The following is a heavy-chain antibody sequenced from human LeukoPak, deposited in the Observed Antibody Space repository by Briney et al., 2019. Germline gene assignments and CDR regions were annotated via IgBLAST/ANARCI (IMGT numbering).Heavy chain of an antibody. V-gene: IGHV4-30-2*01. D-gene: IGHD2-2*01. J-gene: IGHJ5*02. CDR3: AREGYCSSTSCPGNWFDP. CDR2: IYHSGST. Sequence: SETLSLTCAVSGGSISSGGYSWSWIRQPPGKGLEWIGYIYHSGSTYYNPSLKSRATISVDRSKNQFSLKLSSVTAADTAVYYCAREGYCSSTSCPGNWFDPWGQGTLVTVSS. CDR1: GGSISSGGYS.